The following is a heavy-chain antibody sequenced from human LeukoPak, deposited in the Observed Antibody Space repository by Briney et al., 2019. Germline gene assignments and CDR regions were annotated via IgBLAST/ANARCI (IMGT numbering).Heavy chain of an antibody. CDR2: IDPSDSYT. D-gene: IGHD6-13*01. CDR1: GYSFTSYW. Sequence: GESLRISFKGSGYSFTSYWISWVRQMPGKGVGWMGRIDPSDSYTNYSPSFQGHVTISADKSISTAYLQWSSLKASDTAMYYCARATLIAAAGQYNWFDPWGQGTLVTVSS. V-gene: IGHV5-10-1*01. CDR3: ARATLIAAAGQYNWFDP. J-gene: IGHJ5*02.